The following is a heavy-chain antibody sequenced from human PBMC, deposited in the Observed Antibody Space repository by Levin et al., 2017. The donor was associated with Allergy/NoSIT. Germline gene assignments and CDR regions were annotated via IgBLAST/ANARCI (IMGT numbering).Heavy chain of an antibody. CDR3: ARRRATMVRGVMGYDY. CDR1: GGSFSGYY. V-gene: IGHV4-34*01. D-gene: IGHD3-10*01. J-gene: IGHJ4*02. Sequence: SQTLSLTCAVYGGSFSGYYWSWIRQPPGKGLEWIGEINHSGSTNYNPSLKSRVTISVDTSKNQFSLKLSSVTAADTAVYYCARRRATMVRGVMGYDYWGQGTLVTVSS. CDR2: INHSGST.